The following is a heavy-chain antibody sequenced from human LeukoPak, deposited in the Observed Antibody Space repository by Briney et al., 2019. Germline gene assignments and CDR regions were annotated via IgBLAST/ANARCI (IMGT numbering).Heavy chain of an antibody. CDR3: AREDIVVVPAAMTEEDYYYYGMDV. CDR1: GFTFSSYS. V-gene: IGHV3-23*01. D-gene: IGHD2-2*01. Sequence: PGGSLRLSCAASGFTFSSYSMNWVRQAPGKGLEWVSAISGSGGSTYYADSVKGRFTISRDNSKNTLYLQMNSLRADDTAVYYCAREDIVVVPAAMTEEDYYYYGMDVWGQGTTVTVSS. J-gene: IGHJ6*02. CDR2: ISGSGGST.